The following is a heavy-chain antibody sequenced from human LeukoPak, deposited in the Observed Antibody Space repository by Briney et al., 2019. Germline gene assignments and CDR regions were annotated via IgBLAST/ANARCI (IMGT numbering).Heavy chain of an antibody. D-gene: IGHD2-2*01. V-gene: IGHV3-30-3*01. J-gene: IGHJ4*02. Sequence: GGSLRLSCAASGFTFSSYAMHWVRQAPGKGLEWVAVISYDGSNKYYADSVKGRFTISRDNSKNTLYLQMNSLRAEDTAVYYCARDKAPKDIVVVPAAKADYWGQGTLVTVSS. CDR2: ISYDGSNK. CDR3: ARDKAPKDIVVVPAAKADY. CDR1: GFTFSSYA.